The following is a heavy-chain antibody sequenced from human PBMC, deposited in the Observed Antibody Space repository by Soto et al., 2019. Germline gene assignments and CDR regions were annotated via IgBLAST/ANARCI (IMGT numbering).Heavy chain of an antibody. D-gene: IGHD4-17*01. J-gene: IGHJ5*02. Sequence: PSETLSLTCTVSGGSISSGGYYWSWIRQHPGKGLEWIGYIYYSGSTYYKPSLKSRVTISVDTSKNQFSLKLSSVTAADTAVYYCARNNPPYGDYVDWFDPWGQGTLVTVSS. V-gene: IGHV4-31*03. CDR1: GGSISSGGYY. CDR3: ARNNPPYGDYVDWFDP. CDR2: IYYSGST.